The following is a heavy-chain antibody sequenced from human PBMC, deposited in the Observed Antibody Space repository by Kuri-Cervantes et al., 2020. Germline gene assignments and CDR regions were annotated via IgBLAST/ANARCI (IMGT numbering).Heavy chain of an antibody. J-gene: IGHJ3*02. D-gene: IGHD2-8*02. V-gene: IGHV1-69*05. Sequence: SVKVSCKASGGTFSSYAISWVRQAPGQGLEWMGGIIPIFGTANYAQKLQGRVTMSTDTSTSTAYMELRSLRSDDTAVYYGAREGYCTGGVCSEDAFDIWGQGTMVTVSS. CDR2: IIPIFGTA. CDR3: AREGYCTGGVCSEDAFDI. CDR1: GGTFSSYA.